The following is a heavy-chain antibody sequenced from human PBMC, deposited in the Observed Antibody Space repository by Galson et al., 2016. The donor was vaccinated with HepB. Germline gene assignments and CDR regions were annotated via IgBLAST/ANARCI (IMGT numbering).Heavy chain of an antibody. Sequence: SLRLSCAASGFTFSSYAMNWVRQAPGKGLEWVATISIFGDNTHYADSVKGRFTVSRDNSKSTFYLHMHSLRVEDTAIYHCAKDLDSSGWYGGVYWGQGTLVTVSS. CDR1: GFTFSSYA. D-gene: IGHD6-19*01. V-gene: IGHV3-23*01. CDR3: AKDLDSSGWYGGVY. J-gene: IGHJ4*02. CDR2: ISIFGDNT.